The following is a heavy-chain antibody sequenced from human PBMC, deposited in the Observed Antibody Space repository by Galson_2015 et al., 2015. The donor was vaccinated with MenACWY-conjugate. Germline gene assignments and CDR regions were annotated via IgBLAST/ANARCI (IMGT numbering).Heavy chain of an antibody. CDR1: GLTFTNAY. CDR3: TTHKPDSWGGLLFHFYMDV. J-gene: IGHJ6*03. V-gene: IGHV3-15*01. CDR2: IKSQTDGGKT. D-gene: IGHD2-21*01. Sequence: SLRLSCAASGLTFTNAYMSWVRQAPGKGLEWVGRIKSQTDGGKTDYAAPVKGRFTISRDDSKNTLYLQMNSLKIEDTAVYYCTTHKPDSWGGLLFHFYMDVWGKGTTVTVSS.